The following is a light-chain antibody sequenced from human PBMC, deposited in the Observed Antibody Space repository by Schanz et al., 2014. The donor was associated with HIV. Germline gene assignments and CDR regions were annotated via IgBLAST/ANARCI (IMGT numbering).Light chain of an antibody. CDR3: HSHTDSGTLM. CDR2: EAD. V-gene: IGLV2-14*02. J-gene: IGLJ3*02. Sequence: QSALTQPASVSGSPGQSVTISCSGTNSDIGSYNLVSWYQYHPGKAPKLMIYEADKRPSGVSPRFSGSRSGNTASLTISGLQADDEADYYCHSHTDSGTLMFGGGTKVTVL. CDR1: NSDIGSYNL.